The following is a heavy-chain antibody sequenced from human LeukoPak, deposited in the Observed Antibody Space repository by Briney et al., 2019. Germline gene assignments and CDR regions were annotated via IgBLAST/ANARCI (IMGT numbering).Heavy chain of an antibody. CDR1: GGSFSGYY. D-gene: IGHD3-3*01. Sequence: PSETLSLTCAVYGGSFSGYYWSWIRQPPGKGLEWIGYIYYSGSTNYNPSLKSRVTISVDTSKNQFSLKLSSVTAADTAVYYCARTYDFWSGYYLYWGQGTLVTVSS. V-gene: IGHV4-59*08. CDR3: ARTYDFWSGYYLY. J-gene: IGHJ4*02. CDR2: IYYSGST.